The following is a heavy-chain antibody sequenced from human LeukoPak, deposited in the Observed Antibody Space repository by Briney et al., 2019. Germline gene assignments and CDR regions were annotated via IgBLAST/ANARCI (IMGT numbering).Heavy chain of an antibody. Sequence: ASVKVSCKASGYTFTSYGISWVRQAPGQGPEWMGWISAYNGNTNYAQKLQGRVTMTTDTSTSTAYMELRSLRSDDTAVYYCARDRARAYSSSSPLDYWGQGTLVTVSS. CDR1: GYTFTSYG. CDR2: ISAYNGNT. CDR3: ARDRARAYSSSSPLDY. D-gene: IGHD6-6*01. J-gene: IGHJ4*02. V-gene: IGHV1-18*01.